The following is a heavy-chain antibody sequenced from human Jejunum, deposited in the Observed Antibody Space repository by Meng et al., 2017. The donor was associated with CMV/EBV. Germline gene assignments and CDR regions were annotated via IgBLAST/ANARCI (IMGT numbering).Heavy chain of an antibody. CDR2: IHNSGST. Sequence: SGGAISSGGYYWGWIRQHPGKGLEWIGYIHNSGSTHSNPYLASRVTMSVDTSKNQFSLKLSSVIAADTAVYYCAREACTTTSCSYDYWGQGALVTVSS. D-gene: IGHD2-2*01. J-gene: IGHJ4*02. V-gene: IGHV4-31*02. CDR3: AREACTTTSCSYDY. CDR1: GGAISSGGYY.